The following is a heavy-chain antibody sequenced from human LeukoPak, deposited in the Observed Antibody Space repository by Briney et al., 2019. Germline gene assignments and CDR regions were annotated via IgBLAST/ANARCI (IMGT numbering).Heavy chain of an antibody. J-gene: IGHJ4*02. V-gene: IGHV4-61*03. CDR3: ARSQNYYGSGDY. Sequence: SETLSLTCTVSGDSVSNGNYYWSWLRQPPGKALEWIGYIYYTGKTYYNPSLEGRVTILVGTSRDHFSVKLSSVTAADTAVYYCARSQNYYGSGDYWSQGTLVTVSS. CDR1: GDSVSNGNYY. D-gene: IGHD3-10*01. CDR2: IYYTGKT.